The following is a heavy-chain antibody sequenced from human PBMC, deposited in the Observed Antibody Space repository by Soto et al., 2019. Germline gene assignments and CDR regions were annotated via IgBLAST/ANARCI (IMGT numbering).Heavy chain of an antibody. Sequence: PGGSLRLSCAASGFTFSSYGMHWVRQAPGKGLEWVAVIWYDGSNKYYADSVKGRFTISRDNSKNTLYLQMNSLRAEDTAVYYCARDQQWLVRGPDDAFDIWGQGTMVTVSS. V-gene: IGHV3-33*01. CDR1: GFTFSSYG. D-gene: IGHD6-19*01. CDR2: IWYDGSNK. J-gene: IGHJ3*02. CDR3: ARDQQWLVRGPDDAFDI.